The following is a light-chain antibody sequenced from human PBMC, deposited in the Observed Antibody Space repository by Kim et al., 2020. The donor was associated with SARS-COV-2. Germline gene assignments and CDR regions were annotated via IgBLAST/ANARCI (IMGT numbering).Light chain of an antibody. CDR3: QQYNNWPPFT. Sequence: STGDREALSCRARHGGISNVAWYQQKRGQAPRLLIYGATTTATGIPARFSGSGSGTEFTPPISSLQSEDFAVYYWQQYNNWPPFTFGPGTKVDIK. J-gene: IGKJ3*01. CDR1: HGGISN. CDR2: GAT. V-gene: IGKV3-15*01.